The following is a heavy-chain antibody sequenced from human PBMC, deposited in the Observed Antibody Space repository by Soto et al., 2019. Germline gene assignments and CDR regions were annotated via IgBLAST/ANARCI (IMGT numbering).Heavy chain of an antibody. CDR1: GFTFSSYA. CDR2: ISYDGSNK. J-gene: IGHJ6*02. CDR3: ARDQGNYGMDV. Sequence: QVQLVESGGGVVQPGRSLRLSCAASGFTFSSYAMHWVRQAPGKGLEWVAVISYDGSNKYYADSVKGRFTISRDNSKNTLYLQMNSLRAEDTAVYYCARDQGNYGMDVWGQGTTVTVSS. V-gene: IGHV3-30-3*01.